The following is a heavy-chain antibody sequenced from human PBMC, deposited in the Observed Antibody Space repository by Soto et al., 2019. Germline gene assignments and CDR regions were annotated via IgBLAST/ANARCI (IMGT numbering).Heavy chain of an antibody. Sequence: SETLSLTCTVSGGSISSSSYYWGWIRQPPGKGLEWIGSIYYSGSTYYNPSLKSRVTISVDTSKNQFSLKLSSVTAADTAVYYCAKAGQLWLPDYWGQGTLVTVSS. J-gene: IGHJ4*02. V-gene: IGHV4-39*01. CDR3: AKAGQLWLPDY. CDR2: IYYSGST. D-gene: IGHD5-18*01. CDR1: GGSISSSSYY.